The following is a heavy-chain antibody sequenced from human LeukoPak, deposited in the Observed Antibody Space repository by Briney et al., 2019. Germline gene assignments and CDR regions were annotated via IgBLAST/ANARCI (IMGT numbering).Heavy chain of an antibody. CDR1: GGSISSGDYY. D-gene: IGHD4-17*01. Sequence: PSETLSLTCTVSGGSISSGDYYWSWIRQPPGKGLEWIGYIYYSGSTYYSPSLKSRVTISVDTSKNQFSLKLSSVTAADTAVYYCASGHDSGDYPFDYWGQGTLVTVSS. V-gene: IGHV4-30-4*01. J-gene: IGHJ4*02. CDR2: IYYSGST. CDR3: ASGHDSGDYPFDY.